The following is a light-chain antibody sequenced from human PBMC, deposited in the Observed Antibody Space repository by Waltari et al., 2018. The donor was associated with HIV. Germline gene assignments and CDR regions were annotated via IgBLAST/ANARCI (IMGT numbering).Light chain of an antibody. J-gene: IGLJ1*01. CDR3: ATWDDTLSGYV. V-gene: IGLV1-47*01. Sequence: HSVLPPPPSPFGTPGQWVTISCSGSLSTIRNHYVFWYQQLPGTAPKLLFYRNDQRPSGVPDRFAGSKSGTSASLAISGLRSEDEADYYCATWDDTLSGYVFGTGTKVTVL. CDR2: RND. CDR1: LSTIRNHY.